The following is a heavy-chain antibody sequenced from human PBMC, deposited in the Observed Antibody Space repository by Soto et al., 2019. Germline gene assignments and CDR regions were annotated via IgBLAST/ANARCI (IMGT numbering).Heavy chain of an antibody. D-gene: IGHD3-10*01. V-gene: IGHV1-69*01. J-gene: IGHJ6*02. CDR3: ARGGLVMTDFYYGLDV. CDR2: ITPVFGTP. Sequence: QVHLVQSGAEVKKPGSSVKVSCKISGGTFRTTAISWVRKAPGQGLEWMGEITPVFGTPDYEQPFQGRITLTAYESTSTVYMDLSSLRSEDTAVYYCARGGLVMTDFYYGLDVWAPGTTV. CDR1: GGTFRTTA.